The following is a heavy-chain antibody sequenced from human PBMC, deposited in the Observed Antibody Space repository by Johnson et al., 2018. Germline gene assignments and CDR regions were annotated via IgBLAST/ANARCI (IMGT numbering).Heavy chain of an antibody. J-gene: IGHJ3*02. V-gene: IGHV3-64*02. CDR3: AKAGMPATDIRAFDI. Sequence: EVQLVESGEGLVQPGGSLRLSCAASGFTFSTYAMHWVRQAPGKGLEYVSAVSSDGGSTFYADSVKGRFTISRDNSKHTVYLQMNTLRDDDTAVYYCAKAGMPATDIRAFDIWGLGTMVTVSS. CDR1: GFTFSTYA. D-gene: IGHD6-13*01. CDR2: VSSDGGST.